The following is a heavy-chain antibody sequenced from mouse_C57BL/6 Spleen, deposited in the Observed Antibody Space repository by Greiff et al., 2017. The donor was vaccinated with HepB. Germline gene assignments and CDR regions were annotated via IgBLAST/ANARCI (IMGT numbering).Heavy chain of an antibody. CDR2: IYPGSGST. CDR1: GYTFTSYW. Sequence: QVQLQQPGTELVKPGSSVKMSCKASGYTFTSYWITWVKQRPGQGLEWIGDIYPGSGSTNYNEKFKSKATLTVDTSSSTAYMQLSSLTSEDSAVYYCASLITTVVADYWGQGTTLTVSS. V-gene: IGHV1-55*01. CDR3: ASLITTVVADY. D-gene: IGHD1-1*01. J-gene: IGHJ2*01.